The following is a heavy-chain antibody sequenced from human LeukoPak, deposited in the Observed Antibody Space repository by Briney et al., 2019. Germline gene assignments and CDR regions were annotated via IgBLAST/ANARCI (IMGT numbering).Heavy chain of an antibody. D-gene: IGHD1-1*01. CDR3: ARVGDWNDLVY. Sequence: SETLSLTCTVSGGSISPYYWSWIRQTPGKGLEWIGYILYSGTTTNYNPSLKSRVTISVDTSKHQFSLKLSSVTAADTAVYYCARVGDWNDLVYWGQGTLVTVSS. J-gene: IGHJ4*02. CDR1: GGSISPYY. CDR2: ILYSGTTT. V-gene: IGHV4-59*01.